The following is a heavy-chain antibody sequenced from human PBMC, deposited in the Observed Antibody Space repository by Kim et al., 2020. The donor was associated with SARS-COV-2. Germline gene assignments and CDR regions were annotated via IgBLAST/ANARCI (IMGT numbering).Heavy chain of an antibody. J-gene: IGHJ5*02. Sequence: GGSLRLSCAASGFNFDTYSMNWVRQAPGKGLEWVTSISGSSTYIYYADSVKGRITVSRDNAKNLLYLQMNSLRAEDTAVYYCARDLSSPWWGLWFDPWGQGTLVTVSS. CDR3: ARDLSSPWWGLWFDP. CDR1: GFNFDTYS. D-gene: IGHD6-19*01. V-gene: IGHV3-21*01. CDR2: ISGSSTYI.